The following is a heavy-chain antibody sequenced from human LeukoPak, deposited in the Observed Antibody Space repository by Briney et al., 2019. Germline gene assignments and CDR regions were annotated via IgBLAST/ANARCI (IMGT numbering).Heavy chain of an antibody. V-gene: IGHV3-48*03. J-gene: IGHJ3*02. D-gene: IGHD3-10*01. CDR3: VRDYGYAFDI. Sequence: PGGSLRLSCVASGFTFSSYEMNWVRQAPGKGLEWVSYISSSGFTMYYADSVEGRFTISRDNAENSLYLQMNSLRAEDTAVYYCVRDYGYAFDIWGQGTMVTVSS. CDR2: ISSSGFTM. CDR1: GFTFSSYE.